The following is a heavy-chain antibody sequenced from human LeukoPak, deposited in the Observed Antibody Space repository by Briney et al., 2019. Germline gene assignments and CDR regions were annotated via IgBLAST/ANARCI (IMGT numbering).Heavy chain of an antibody. CDR2: INPNSGGT. Sequence: ASVKVSCKASGYTFTGYYMHWVRQAPGQGLEWMGWINPNSGGTNYAQKFQDRVTMTRDTSISTAYMELSRLRSDDTAVYYCARDIVATIRYYYGMDVWGQGTTVTVPS. J-gene: IGHJ6*02. CDR1: GYTFTGYY. D-gene: IGHD5-12*01. V-gene: IGHV1-2*02. CDR3: ARDIVATIRYYYGMDV.